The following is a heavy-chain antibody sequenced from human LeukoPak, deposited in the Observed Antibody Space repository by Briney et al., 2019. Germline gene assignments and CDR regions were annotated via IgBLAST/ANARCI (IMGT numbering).Heavy chain of an antibody. CDR1: GYTFTNYG. CDR2: ISAYNGNT. V-gene: IGHV1-18*01. D-gene: IGHD3-3*01. Sequence: ASVKISCKASGYTFTNYGVSWVRQAPGQGLEWMGWISAYNGNTDYAQKLQGRVTMTTDTSTSTAYMEMRSLRSDDTAVYYCARNPITIFGVVTHVDVWGKGTTVTVSS. CDR3: ARNPITIFGVVTHVDV. J-gene: IGHJ6*04.